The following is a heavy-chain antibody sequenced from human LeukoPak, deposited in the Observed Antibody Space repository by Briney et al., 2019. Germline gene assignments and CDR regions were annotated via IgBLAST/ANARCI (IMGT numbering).Heavy chain of an antibody. CDR2: IDSSSSYI. V-gene: IGHV3-21*01. CDR3: TKKGSRIAAAGPYFDY. D-gene: IGHD6-13*01. Sequence: PGGSLRLSCAASGFTFSSYSMNWVRHAPGKGLEWVSSIDSSSSYIYYADSVKGRFTISRDNPKNSLYLQMNSLRAEDTAVYYCTKKGSRIAAAGPYFDYWGQGTLVTVSS. CDR1: GFTFSSYS. J-gene: IGHJ4*02.